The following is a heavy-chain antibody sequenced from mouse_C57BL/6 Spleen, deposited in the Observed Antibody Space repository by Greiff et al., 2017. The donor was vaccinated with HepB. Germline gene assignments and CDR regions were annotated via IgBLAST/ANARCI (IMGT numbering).Heavy chain of an antibody. V-gene: IGHV5-4*03. CDR2: ISDGGSYT. CDR3: ARGGDMGYAMDY. Sequence: DVMLVESGGGLVKPGGSLKLSCAASGFTFSSYAMSWVRQTPEKRLEWVATISDGGSYTYYPDNVKGRFTISRDNAKNNLYLQMSHLKSEDTAMYYCARGGDMGYAMDYWGQGTSVTVSS. J-gene: IGHJ4*01. D-gene: IGHD3-3*01. CDR1: GFTFSSYA.